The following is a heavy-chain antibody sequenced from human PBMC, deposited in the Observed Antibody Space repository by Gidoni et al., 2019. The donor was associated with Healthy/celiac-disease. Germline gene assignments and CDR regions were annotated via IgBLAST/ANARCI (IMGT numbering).Heavy chain of an antibody. CDR2: ISSSSSYI. D-gene: IGHD3-22*01. J-gene: IGHJ5*02. CDR3: ARFQYYYDSSGLNWFDP. V-gene: IGHV3-21*01. Sequence: NWVRQAPGKGLEWVSSISSSSSYIYYADSVEGRFTISRDNAKNSLYLQMNRLRAEDTAVYYCARFQYYYDSSGLNWFDPWGQGTLVTVSS.